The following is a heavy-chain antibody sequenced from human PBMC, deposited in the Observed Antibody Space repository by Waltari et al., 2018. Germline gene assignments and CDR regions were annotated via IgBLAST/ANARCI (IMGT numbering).Heavy chain of an antibody. V-gene: IGHV4-34*01. CDR1: GGSFSGYY. Sequence: QVQLQQWGAGLLKPSETLSLTCAVYGGSFSGYYWSWIRQPPGKGLEWIGEINHSGSTNYNPSLKSRVTISVDTSKNQFSLKLSSVTAADTAVYYCGGSSSWLHWYFDLWGRGTLVTVSS. J-gene: IGHJ2*01. CDR3: GGSSSWLHWYFDL. CDR2: INHSGST. D-gene: IGHD6-13*01.